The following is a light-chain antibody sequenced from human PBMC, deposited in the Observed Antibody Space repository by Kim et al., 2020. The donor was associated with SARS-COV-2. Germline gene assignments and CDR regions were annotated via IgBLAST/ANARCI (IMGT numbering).Light chain of an antibody. CDR2: GKN. J-gene: IGLJ3*02. CDR1: SLKNYF. CDR3: KTRDSSGNLWV. Sequence: ALGKKVTITCKGDSLKNYFASWYQEKPGQAPRLVIYGKNDRPSGIPDRLSGSTSGDTASLTITGAQAEDESDYYCKTRDSSGNLWVFGGGTQLTVL. V-gene: IGLV3-19*01.